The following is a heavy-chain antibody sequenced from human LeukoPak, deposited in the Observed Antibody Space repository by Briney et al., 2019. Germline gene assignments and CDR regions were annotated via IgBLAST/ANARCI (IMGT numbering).Heavy chain of an antibody. CDR2: ISSSSSYI. CDR1: GFTFSSYS. D-gene: IGHD1-1*01. CDR3: ARDPPPTGTTGFDY. J-gene: IGHJ4*02. V-gene: IGHV3-21*01. Sequence: GGSLRLSCAPSGFTFSSYSMNWARQAPGKWLEWVSSISSSSSYIYYADSVTGRFTITRDNAKNSLYLQMNSLRAEDTAVYYCARDPPPTGTTGFDYWGQGTLVTVSS.